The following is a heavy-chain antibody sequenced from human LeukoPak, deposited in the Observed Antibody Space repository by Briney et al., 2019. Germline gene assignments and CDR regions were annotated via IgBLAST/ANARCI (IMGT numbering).Heavy chain of an antibody. D-gene: IGHD3-22*01. CDR3: ARDTRWYYDSSGLDAFDI. V-gene: IGHV1-18*01. CDR2: ISVYNGNT. CDR1: GYTFTTYG. Sequence: ASVKVSCKASGYTFTTYGITWVRQAPGQGLEWMGWISVYNGNTNYAQKLQGRVTMTEDTSTSTTYMELRSLRSDDTAVYYCARDTRWYYDSSGLDAFDIWGQGTMVTVSS. J-gene: IGHJ3*02.